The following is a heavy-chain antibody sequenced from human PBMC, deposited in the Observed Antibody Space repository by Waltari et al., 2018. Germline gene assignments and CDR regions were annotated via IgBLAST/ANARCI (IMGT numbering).Heavy chain of an antibody. V-gene: IGHV1-2*06. CDR2: INPNSGGT. D-gene: IGHD3-9*01. CDR1: GYTFTGYY. J-gene: IGHJ4*02. Sequence: QVQLVQSGAEVKKPGASVKVSCKASGYTFTGYYMPWVRPAPGQGLEWMGRINPNSGGTNYAQKFQGRVTMTRDTSISTAYMELSRLRSDDTAVYYCARAQTKTGYSLFDYWGQGTLVTVSS. CDR3: ARAQTKTGYSLFDY.